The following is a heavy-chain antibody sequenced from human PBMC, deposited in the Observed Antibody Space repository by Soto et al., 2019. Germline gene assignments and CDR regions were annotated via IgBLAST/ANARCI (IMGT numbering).Heavy chain of an antibody. Sequence: GAAVKACCKASGGTFSSYAISWVRQAPGQGLECMGGIIPIFGTANYAQKFQGRVTITAXXXXSXXXMXLXXLRSEDTAVYYCARGTLAAAGLNWFDPWG. CDR3: ARGTLAAAGLNWFDP. V-gene: IGHV1-69*13. D-gene: IGHD6-13*01. CDR1: GGTFSSYA. CDR2: IIPIFGTA. J-gene: IGHJ5*02.